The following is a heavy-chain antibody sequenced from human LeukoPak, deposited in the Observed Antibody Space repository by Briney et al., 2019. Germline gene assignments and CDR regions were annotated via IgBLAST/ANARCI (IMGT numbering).Heavy chain of an antibody. Sequence: GASVKVSCKASGYTFTSYDINWVRQATGQGPEWMGWMNPNSGNTGYAQKFQGRVTMTRNTSISTAYMELSSLRSEDTAVYYCARSMISSVVVVTANTSYGMDVWGQGTTVTVSS. CDR3: ARSMISSVVVVTANTSYGMDV. V-gene: IGHV1-8*01. CDR1: GYTFTSYD. D-gene: IGHD2-21*02. J-gene: IGHJ6*02. CDR2: MNPNSGNT.